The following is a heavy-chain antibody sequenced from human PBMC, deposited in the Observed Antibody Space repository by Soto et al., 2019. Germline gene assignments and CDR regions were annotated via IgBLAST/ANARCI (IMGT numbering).Heavy chain of an antibody. CDR2: ISSNGGST. Sequence: PGGSLRLSCSASGFTFSSYAMHWVRQAPGKGLEYVSAISSNGGSTYYADSVKGRFTISRDNSKNTLYLQMSSLRAEDTAVYYCVIAWFGELSFSSFKFSRISGSFQSMDVWGQGTTVTVSS. D-gene: IGHD3-10*01. CDR1: GFTFSSYA. V-gene: IGHV3-64D*08. CDR3: VIAWFGELSFSSFKFSRISGSFQSMDV. J-gene: IGHJ6*02.